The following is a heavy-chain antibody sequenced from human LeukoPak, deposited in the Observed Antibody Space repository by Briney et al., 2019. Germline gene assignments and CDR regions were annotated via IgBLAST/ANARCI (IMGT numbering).Heavy chain of an antibody. J-gene: IGHJ4*02. D-gene: IGHD3-22*01. CDR3: AKDLHYYYDSSGYYFAHNYFDY. Sequence: PGGSLRLSCAASGFTFSSYAMSWVRQAPGKGLEWVSAISGSGVATYYADSVKGRFTISRDNSKNTLYLQMNSLRAGDTAVYYCAKDLHYYYDSSGYYFAHNYFDYWGQGTLVTVSS. CDR1: GFTFSSYA. CDR2: ISGSGVAT. V-gene: IGHV3-23*01.